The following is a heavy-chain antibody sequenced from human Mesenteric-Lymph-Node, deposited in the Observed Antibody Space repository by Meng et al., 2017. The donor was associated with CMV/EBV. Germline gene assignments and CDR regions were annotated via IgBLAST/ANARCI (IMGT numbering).Heavy chain of an antibody. CDR3: AKEHYDSSGHYYGTDAFDI. J-gene: IGHJ3*02. D-gene: IGHD3-22*01. CDR1: GFTFGDYG. Sequence: GGSLRLSCAASGFTFGDYGMNWVRQAPGKGLEWVAFISSDGRNKYFADSVKGQFTISRDKSKNTLYLQMNSPRAEDTAVYYCAKEHYDSSGHYYGTDAFDIWGQGTMVTVSS. CDR2: ISSDGRNK. V-gene: IGHV3-30*18.